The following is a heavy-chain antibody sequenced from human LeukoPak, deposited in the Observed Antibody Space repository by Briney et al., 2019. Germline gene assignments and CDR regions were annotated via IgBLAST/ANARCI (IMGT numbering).Heavy chain of an antibody. Sequence: SETLSLTCAVYGGSFSGYYWSCIRQPPGKGLEWIGEINHSGSTNYNPSLKSRVTISVDTSKNQFSLKLSSVTAADTAVYYCARYYYGSGSSWGQGTLVTVSS. V-gene: IGHV4-34*01. CDR2: INHSGST. CDR3: ARYYYGSGSS. J-gene: IGHJ5*02. CDR1: GGSFSGYY. D-gene: IGHD3-10*01.